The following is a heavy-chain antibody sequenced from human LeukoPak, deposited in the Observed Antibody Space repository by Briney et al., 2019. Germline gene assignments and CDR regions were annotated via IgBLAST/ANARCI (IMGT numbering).Heavy chain of an antibody. D-gene: IGHD7-27*01. Sequence: SETLSLTCTVSGGSTSSYYWSWIRQPPGKGLEWIGYIYYSGSTNYNPSLKSRVTISVDTSKNQFSLKLSSVTAADTAVYYCARDQTGDYWGQGTLVTVSS. J-gene: IGHJ4*02. V-gene: IGHV4-59*01. CDR1: GGSTSSYY. CDR2: IYYSGST. CDR3: ARDQTGDY.